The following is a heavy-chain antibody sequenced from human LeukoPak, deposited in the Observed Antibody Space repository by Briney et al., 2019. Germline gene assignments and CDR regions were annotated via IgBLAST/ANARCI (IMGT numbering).Heavy chain of an antibody. CDR1: GGSISSRSDC. CDR3: VRHIANGDYPNY. D-gene: IGHD4-17*01. Sequence: PSETLSLTCTVSGGSISSRSDCWGWIRQPPGKGLEWIGSISYSGGTNYNPSLKSRVTISVDMSKNKFSLNVSSVTATDTAVYYCVRHIANGDYPNYRGQGTLVSVSS. CDR2: ISYSGGT. J-gene: IGHJ4*02. V-gene: IGHV4-39*01.